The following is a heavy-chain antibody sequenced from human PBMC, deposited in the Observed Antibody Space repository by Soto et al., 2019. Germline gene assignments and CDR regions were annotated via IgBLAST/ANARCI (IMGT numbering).Heavy chain of an antibody. Sequence: QKRLVQSGAEVRKPGSSVKVSCKVTGGTSTRYAINWVRQAPGQGLEWMGGIVPMFGTSKYAQKFQGRVTIPADTSTNIAYMELRSLRSEDTAVYYCNRGSEYDFWSGYLWGQGTLVSVSS. CDR1: GGTSTRYA. V-gene: IGHV1-69*06. J-gene: IGHJ4*02. D-gene: IGHD3-3*01. CDR2: IVPMFGTS. CDR3: NRGSEYDFWSGYL.